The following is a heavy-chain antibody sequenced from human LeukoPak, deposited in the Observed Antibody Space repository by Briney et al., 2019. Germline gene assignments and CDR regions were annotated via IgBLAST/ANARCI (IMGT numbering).Heavy chain of an antibody. Sequence: GGSLRLSCAASGFTFSSYWMSWVRQAPGKGLEWVANIKQDGSEKYYVDSVKGRFTISRDNAKNSLYLQMNSLRAEDTVVYYCASQIDSGYDYLSRVNYMDVWGKGTTVTISS. CDR2: IKQDGSEK. J-gene: IGHJ6*03. CDR3: ASQIDSGYDYLSRVNYMDV. D-gene: IGHD5-12*01. CDR1: GFTFSSYW. V-gene: IGHV3-7*01.